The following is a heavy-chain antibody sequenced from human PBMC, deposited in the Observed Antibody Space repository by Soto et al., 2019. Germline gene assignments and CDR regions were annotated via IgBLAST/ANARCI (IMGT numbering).Heavy chain of an antibody. CDR2: LYYSGST. D-gene: IGHD3-22*01. CDR1: GGSISRGGFY. V-gene: IGHV4-31*03. Sequence: QVQLQESGPGLVKPSQTLSLTCSVSGGSISRGGFYWSWIRQRPGMGLEWIGYLYYSGSTHYNPSLKSRFTMSVDTSKNQFSLKLSSVTAADTAVYYCANRSSGYGWGFDYWGQGTLVTVSS. J-gene: IGHJ4*02. CDR3: ANRSSGYGWGFDY.